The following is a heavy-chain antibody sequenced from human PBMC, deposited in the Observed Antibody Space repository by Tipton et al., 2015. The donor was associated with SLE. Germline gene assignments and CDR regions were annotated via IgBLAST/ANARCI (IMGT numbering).Heavy chain of an antibody. CDR2: VFDTGYT. J-gene: IGHJ4*02. D-gene: IGHD6-19*01. V-gene: IGHV4-39*07. CDR1: GGAIRNSPYY. Sequence: TLSLTCHVAGGAIRNSPYYWAWIRQPPGKRLEWIGSVFDTGYTAYNPSLEGRMSISVDTSNNHLSLKLSSVTAADTALYFCARGVAERLGLDFWGQGSLVTVSS. CDR3: ARGVAERLGLDF.